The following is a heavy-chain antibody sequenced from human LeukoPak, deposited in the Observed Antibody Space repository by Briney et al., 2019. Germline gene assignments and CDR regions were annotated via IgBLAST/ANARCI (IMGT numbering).Heavy chain of an antibody. V-gene: IGHV3-21*01. J-gene: IGHJ6*02. Sequence: GGSLRLSCAASGFTFSSYSMNWVRQAPGKGLEWVSSISSSSSYIYYADSVKGRCTISRDNAKNSLYLQMNSLRAEETAVYYCARESGYDLHSYYYSGMDVWGQGTTVTVSS. CDR3: ARESGYDLHSYYYSGMDV. CDR2: ISSSSSYI. CDR1: GFTFSSYS. D-gene: IGHD5-12*01.